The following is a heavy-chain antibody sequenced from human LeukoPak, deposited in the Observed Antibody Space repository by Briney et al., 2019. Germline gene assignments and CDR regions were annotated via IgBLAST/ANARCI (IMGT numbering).Heavy chain of an antibody. J-gene: IGHJ5*02. CDR3: ARAKSQGFTIFGVVIESFDP. CDR1: GGSISSYY. D-gene: IGHD3-3*01. V-gene: IGHV4-59*01. Sequence: SETLSLTCTVSGGSISSYYWSWIRQPPGKGLEWIGYIYYSGSTNYNPSLKSRVTISVDTSKNQFSLKLSSVTAADTAVYHCARAKSQGFTIFGVVIESFDPWGQGTLVTVSS. CDR2: IYYSGST.